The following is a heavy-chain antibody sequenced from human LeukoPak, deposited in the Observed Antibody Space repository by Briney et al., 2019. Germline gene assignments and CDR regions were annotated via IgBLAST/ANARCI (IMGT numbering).Heavy chain of an antibody. CDR3: ARVRIGQQLDKYYYYAMDV. CDR1: GYTFTDYY. Sequence: ASVKVYCKASGYTFTDYYMHWVRQAPGQGLEWMGWINPNSGGTNYAQKSQGRVTMTTDTSISTAYMEVSRLRSDDTAVYYCARVRIGQQLDKYYYYAMDVWGQGTTVTVSS. V-gene: IGHV1-2*02. CDR2: INPNSGGT. D-gene: IGHD6-13*01. J-gene: IGHJ6*02.